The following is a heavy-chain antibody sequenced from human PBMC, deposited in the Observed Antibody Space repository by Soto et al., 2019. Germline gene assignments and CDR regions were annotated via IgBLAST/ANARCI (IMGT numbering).Heavy chain of an antibody. CDR1: GYTFTSYD. Sequence: ASVKVSCKASGYTFTSYDINWVRQATGQGLEWMGWMNPNSGNTGYAQKFQGRVTMTRNTSISTAYMELSSLRSEDMAVYYCARGQGLVRWGGYYYGMDVWGQGTTVTVSS. J-gene: IGHJ6*02. CDR3: ARGQGLVRWGGYYYGMDV. D-gene: IGHD1-1*01. V-gene: IGHV1-8*01. CDR2: MNPNSGNT.